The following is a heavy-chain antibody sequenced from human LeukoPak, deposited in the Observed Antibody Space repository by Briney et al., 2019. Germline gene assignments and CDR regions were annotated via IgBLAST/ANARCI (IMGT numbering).Heavy chain of an antibody. CDR2: IKGKTDGGTI. J-gene: IGHJ4*02. D-gene: IGHD3-3*02. Sequence: GGSLRLSCAASGFSFTNAWMNWVRQAPGMGLEWVARIKGKTDGGTIDYAAPVKGRFTISRDDSTNMLYLQMNSLKIDDTALYYCAKSISDWGQGTLVTVSS. CDR1: GFSFTNAW. CDR3: AKSISD. V-gene: IGHV3-15*01.